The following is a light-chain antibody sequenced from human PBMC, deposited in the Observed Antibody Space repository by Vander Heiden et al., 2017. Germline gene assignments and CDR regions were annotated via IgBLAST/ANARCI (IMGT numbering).Light chain of an antibody. V-gene: IGKV1-39*01. J-gene: IGKJ2*01. CDR2: AAS. CDR3: QQSDLTPYT. CDR1: QTIGKY. Sequence: DIQMTQSPFSLSASVGDRVTITCRASQTIGKYLDWYQQKPGKAPKVLIYAASSLQSGVPSRFSGSGSGTDFTLTISKLQPEDFSTYYCQQSDLTPYTFGQGTKLEI.